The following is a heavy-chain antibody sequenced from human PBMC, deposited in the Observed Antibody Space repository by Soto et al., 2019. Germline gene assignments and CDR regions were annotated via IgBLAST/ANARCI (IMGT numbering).Heavy chain of an antibody. CDR2: ISYDGGTR. Sequence: QVQLVESGGGVVQPGRSLRLSCEASGFTFSTNAMHSVRQAPGKGLEWVAVISYDGGTRYYADSMKGRFTISRDNSKNTLYLQMNDVRAADTAVYYCAKQFSGWSYYFDYWGQGTLVTVSS. J-gene: IGHJ4*02. D-gene: IGHD6-19*01. CDR3: AKQFSGWSYYFDY. V-gene: IGHV3-30-3*02. CDR1: GFTFSTNA.